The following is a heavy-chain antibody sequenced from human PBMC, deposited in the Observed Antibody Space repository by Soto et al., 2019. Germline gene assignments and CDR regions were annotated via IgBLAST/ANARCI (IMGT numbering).Heavy chain of an antibody. CDR3: ASPVPYRGSYGAFDI. J-gene: IGHJ3*02. V-gene: IGHV1-69*01. D-gene: IGHD1-26*01. Sequence: QVQLVQSGDEVKTPGSSVKVSCKASGGTFSSYAISWVRQAPGQGLEWMGGIIPIFGTANYAQKFQGRVTITADESRSTAYMELSSLRSEDTAVYYCASPVPYRGSYGAFDIWGQGTMVTVSS. CDR2: IIPIFGTA. CDR1: GGTFSSYA.